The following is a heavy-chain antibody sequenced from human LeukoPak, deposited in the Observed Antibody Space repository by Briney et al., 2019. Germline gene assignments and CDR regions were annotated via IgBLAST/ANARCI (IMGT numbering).Heavy chain of an antibody. D-gene: IGHD6-19*01. J-gene: IGHJ4*02. V-gene: IGHV3-74*01. CDR1: GFTFSNYW. CDR2: INSDGINT. CDR3: ASISGYSSGWYYKY. Sequence: GGPLRLSCAASGFTFSNYWMHWVRQAPGKGLVWVSRINSDGINTSYADSVKGRFTISRDNAKNTLNLQMNSLRAEDTAVYYCASISGYSSGWYYKYWGQGTLVTVSS.